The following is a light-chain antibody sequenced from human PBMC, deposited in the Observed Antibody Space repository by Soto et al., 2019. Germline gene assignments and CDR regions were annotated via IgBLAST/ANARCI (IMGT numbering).Light chain of an antibody. CDR1: GSDVGAYNY. J-gene: IGLJ2*01. CDR2: EVT. CDR3: SSYTGSSTPVV. Sequence: QSALTQPASVSGSPGQSITISCTGTGSDVGAYNYVSWYHQHPGKAPKPLIFEVTNRPSGVSNRFSGSKSGNTASLTISGLQAEDEADYYCSSYTGSSTPVVFGGGTKLTVL. V-gene: IGLV2-14*01.